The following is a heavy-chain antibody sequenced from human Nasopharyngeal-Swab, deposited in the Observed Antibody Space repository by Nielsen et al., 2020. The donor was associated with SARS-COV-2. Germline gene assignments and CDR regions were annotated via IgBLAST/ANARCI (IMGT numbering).Heavy chain of an antibody. Sequence: GSLKISCTGFGYSFANYWIGWVRQVPGKGLEWMGSIYPGNSDTRYRPAFHGRVTISADKSINTAYLQWTSLRASDTAVYYCARRAARDGYNYEVDPWGQGTLVTVSS. D-gene: IGHD5-24*01. J-gene: IGHJ5*02. V-gene: IGHV5-51*01. CDR2: IYPGNSDT. CDR1: GYSFANYW. CDR3: ARRAARDGYNYEVDP.